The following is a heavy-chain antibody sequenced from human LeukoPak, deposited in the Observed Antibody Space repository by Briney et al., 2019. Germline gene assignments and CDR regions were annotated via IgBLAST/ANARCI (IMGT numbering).Heavy chain of an antibody. Sequence: GGSLRLSCAASGFTFSSYSMNWVRQAPGKGLEWVSYISSSSSTIYYADSVKGRFTISRDNAKNSLYLQMNSLRADDTAVYYCAGATGYCSSTSCSLYYFDYWGQGTLVTVSS. V-gene: IGHV3-48*01. CDR1: GFTFSSYS. J-gene: IGHJ4*02. D-gene: IGHD2-2*01. CDR2: ISSSSSTI. CDR3: AGATGYCSSTSCSLYYFDY.